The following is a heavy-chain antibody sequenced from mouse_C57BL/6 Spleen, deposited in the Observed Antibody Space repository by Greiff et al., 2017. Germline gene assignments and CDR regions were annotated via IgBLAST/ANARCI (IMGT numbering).Heavy chain of an antibody. CDR2: FYPGSGSI. J-gene: IGHJ3*01. D-gene: IGHD1-1*01. CDR1: GYTFTEYT. V-gene: IGHV1-62-2*01. CDR3: ARHEDDYYGSSYPSWFAY. Sequence: QVQLQQSGAELVKPGASVKLSCKASGYTFTEYTIHWVKQRSGQGLEWIGWFYPGSGSIKYNEKFKDKATLTADKSSSTVYMALSRLTSEDSAVYFCARHEDDYYGSSYPSWFAYWGQGTLVTVSA.